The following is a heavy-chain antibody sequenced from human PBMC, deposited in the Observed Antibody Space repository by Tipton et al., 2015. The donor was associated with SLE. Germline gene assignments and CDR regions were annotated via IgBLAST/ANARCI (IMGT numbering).Heavy chain of an antibody. CDR1: GGSISTYF. V-gene: IGHV4-59*12. D-gene: IGHD3-22*01. Sequence: TLSLTCSVSGGSISTYFWSWIRRPPGKGLEWIGYLYYSGSTNYNPSLKSRVTMSIDMSKNQFSLKLSSLTAADTAVYYCARDEYRYDTTGYHLLGHFDFWGQGTLVTVSS. CDR3: ARDEYRYDTTGYHLLGHFDF. J-gene: IGHJ4*02. CDR2: LYYSGST.